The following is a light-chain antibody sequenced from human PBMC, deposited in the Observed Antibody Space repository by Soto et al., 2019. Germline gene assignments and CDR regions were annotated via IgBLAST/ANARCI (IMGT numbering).Light chain of an antibody. CDR3: QQYGSSPLT. CDR2: GAT. J-gene: IGKJ4*01. V-gene: IGKV3-20*01. CDR1: STVDSIY. Sequence: ETVLTQSPGTLSLSPGERASLSCRASSTVDSIYLAWYQQKPGQAPRLLIYGATNRATGIPDRFSGSGSGTDFTLTISRLEPEDFAVYYCQQYGSSPLTFGGGTKVEIK.